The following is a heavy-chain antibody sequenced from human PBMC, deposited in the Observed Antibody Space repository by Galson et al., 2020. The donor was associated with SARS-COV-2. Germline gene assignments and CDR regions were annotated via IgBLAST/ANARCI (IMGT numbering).Heavy chain of an antibody. CDR3: ARVHSSSWYGDY. D-gene: IGHD6-13*01. V-gene: IGHV3-7*01. Sequence: GESLKISCAASGFTFSSYWMSWVRQAPGKGLEWVANIKQDGSEKYYVDSVKGRFTISRDNAKNSLYLQMNSLRAEDTAVYYCARVHSSSWYGDYWGQGTLVIVSS. CDR1: GFTFSSYW. J-gene: IGHJ4*02. CDR2: IKQDGSEK.